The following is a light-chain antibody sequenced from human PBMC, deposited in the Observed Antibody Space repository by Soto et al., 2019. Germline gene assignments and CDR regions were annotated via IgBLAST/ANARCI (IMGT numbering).Light chain of an antibody. V-gene: IGLV2-18*01. CDR3: SLYTSSTFYV. Sequence: QSVLTQPPSVSGSPGQSVTISCTGISSDVGYYNRVSWYQQPPGTAPKLLIYEVSNRPSGVPDRFSGSKSGNTASLTISGLQAEDEADYYCSLYTSSTFYVFGTGTKVTVL. CDR2: EVS. CDR1: SSDVGYYNR. J-gene: IGLJ1*01.